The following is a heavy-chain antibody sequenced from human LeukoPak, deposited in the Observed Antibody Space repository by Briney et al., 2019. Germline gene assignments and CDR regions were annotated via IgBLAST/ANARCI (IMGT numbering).Heavy chain of an antibody. J-gene: IGHJ4*02. Sequence: ASVNVSCKASGYTFTSYGISWVRQAPGQGLEWMGWISAYNGNTNYAQKLQGRVTMTTDTSTSTAYMELRSLRSDDTAVYYCARDWYSSGTYPFDYWGQGTLVTVSS. D-gene: IGHD6-19*01. CDR2: ISAYNGNT. CDR3: ARDWYSSGTYPFDY. CDR1: GYTFTSYG. V-gene: IGHV1-18*01.